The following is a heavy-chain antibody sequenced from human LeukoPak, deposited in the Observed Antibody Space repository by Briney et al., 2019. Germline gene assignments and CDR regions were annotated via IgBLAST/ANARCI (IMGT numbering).Heavy chain of an antibody. CDR1: GYTFTVYY. Sequence: GASVKVSCKASGYTFTVYYIHWLRQAPGQGLEWMGRISPNSGGTNYAQKFQGRVTMTRDTSISTAYMELSSLRSDDTAVYYCARGILIHERGAFDIWGQGTMVSVSS. CDR2: ISPNSGGT. J-gene: IGHJ3*02. V-gene: IGHV1-2*02. D-gene: IGHD3-9*01. CDR3: ARGILIHERGAFDI.